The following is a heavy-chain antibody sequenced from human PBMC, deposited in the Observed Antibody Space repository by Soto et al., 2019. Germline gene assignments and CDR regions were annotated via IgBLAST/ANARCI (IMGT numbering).Heavy chain of an antibody. J-gene: IGHJ6*02. D-gene: IGHD3-16*01. CDR3: ARLSIDYEGYYGMDV. Sequence: QLQLQELGPGLVKPSETLSLTCTVSGGSISSSSYYWGWIRQPPGKGLEWIGSIYYSGSTYYNPSLKSRVTISVDTSKNQFSLKLSSVTAADTAVYYCARLSIDYEGYYGMDVWGQGTTVTVSS. CDR2: IYYSGST. CDR1: GGSISSSSYY. V-gene: IGHV4-39*01.